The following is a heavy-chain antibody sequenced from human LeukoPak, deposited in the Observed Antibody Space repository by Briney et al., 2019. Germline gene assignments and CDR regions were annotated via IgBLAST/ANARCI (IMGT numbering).Heavy chain of an antibody. CDR1: GFTFSNPA. V-gene: IGHV3-21*01. Sequence: GGSLRLSCAASGFTFSNPAMNWVRQAPGKGLEWVSSINNIASHIYYVDSVRGRFTITRDNAKNSVSLQMNNLRAEDTAVYYCTRDATQYLRYGYFDSWGQGILVTVSS. D-gene: IGHD2/OR15-2a*01. CDR2: INNIASHI. J-gene: IGHJ4*02. CDR3: TRDATQYLRYGYFDS.